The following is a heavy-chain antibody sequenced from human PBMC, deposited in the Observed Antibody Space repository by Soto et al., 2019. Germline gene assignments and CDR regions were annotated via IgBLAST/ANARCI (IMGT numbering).Heavy chain of an antibody. V-gene: IGHV1-69*06. J-gene: IGHJ4*02. CDR1: GGTFSSYA. Sequence: QVQLVQSGAEVKKPGSSVKVSCKASGGTFSSYAISWVRQAPGQGLEWMGGIIPILGTANYAQKFKDRVTITADKSSSTAYMELSKLGSEDTAVYYCARNRRYGSGGSCYEWGQGTLVTVSS. CDR2: IIPILGTA. CDR3: ARNRRYGSGGSCYE. D-gene: IGHD2-15*01.